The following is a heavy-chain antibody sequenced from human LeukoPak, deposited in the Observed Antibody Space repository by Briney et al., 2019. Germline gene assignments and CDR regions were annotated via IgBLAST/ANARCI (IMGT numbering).Heavy chain of an antibody. V-gene: IGHV4-38-2*01. Sequence: SETLSLTCAVSGYSISSGYYWGWIRQPPGKGLEWIGNIYHSGSTYYNPSLKSRVTISVDTSKNQFSLKLSSVTAADTAVYYCARQGIHCSSTSCYGDWFDPWGQGTLVTVSS. J-gene: IGHJ5*02. CDR3: ARQGIHCSSTSCYGDWFDP. D-gene: IGHD2-2*01. CDR1: GYSISSGYY. CDR2: IYHSGST.